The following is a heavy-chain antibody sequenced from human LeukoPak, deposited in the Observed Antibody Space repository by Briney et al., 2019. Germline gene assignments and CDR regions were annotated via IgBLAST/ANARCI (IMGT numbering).Heavy chain of an antibody. V-gene: IGHV3-30*02. CDR3: AKDLIAARPGYYFDY. CDR1: GFTFNNYV. D-gene: IGHD6-6*01. J-gene: IGHJ4*02. Sequence: PGGSLRLSCAASGFTFNNYVIHWVRQAPGKGLEWVAFIRYDGSNKYYADSVKGRFTISRDNSKNTLYLQMNSLRAEDTAVCYCAKDLIAARPGYYFDYWGQGTLVTLSS. CDR2: IRYDGSNK.